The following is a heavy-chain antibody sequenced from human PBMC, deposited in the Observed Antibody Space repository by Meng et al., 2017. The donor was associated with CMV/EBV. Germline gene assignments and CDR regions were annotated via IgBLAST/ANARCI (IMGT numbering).Heavy chain of an antibody. CDR1: GYSFTSYW. Sequence: KVSCKGSGYSFTSYWIGWVRQPPEKGLEWMGIMYSRDSDIRYRPSFQGQVTISADKSISTAYLQWSTLKASDTAIYYCARPTVVGGRPRTFDYWGQGTLVTVSS. V-gene: IGHV5-51*01. J-gene: IGHJ4*02. CDR3: ARPTVVGGRPRTFDY. D-gene: IGHD3-16*01. CDR2: MYSRDSDI.